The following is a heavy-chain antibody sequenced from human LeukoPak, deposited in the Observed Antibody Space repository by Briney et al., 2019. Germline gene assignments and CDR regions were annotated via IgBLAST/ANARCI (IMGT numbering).Heavy chain of an antibody. Sequence: GGSLRLSCAASEFTFNNHGMHWVRQAPGKGLEWLAVVWPDGNDKYYEDSVKGRFTISRDNSKNTLYLQMNSLRAEDTAVYYCARENDYGDYKPGAGDYYYGMDVWGQGTTVTVSS. J-gene: IGHJ6*02. D-gene: IGHD4-17*01. CDR1: EFTFNNHG. CDR2: VWPDGNDK. CDR3: ARENDYGDYKPGAGDYYYGMDV. V-gene: IGHV3-33*01.